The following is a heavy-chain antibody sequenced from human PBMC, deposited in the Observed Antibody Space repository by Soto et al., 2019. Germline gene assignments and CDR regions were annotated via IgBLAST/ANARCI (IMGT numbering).Heavy chain of an antibody. J-gene: IGHJ6*02. Sequence: ASVKVSCKASGYTFTSYAMHWVRQAPGQRLEWMGWINAGNGNTKYSQKFQGRVTITTDKSTSTAYKELSSLRSEDTAVYYCASCTAGKDYYYYGMDVWGQGTTVTVSS. CDR3: ASCTAGKDYYYYGMDV. CDR2: INAGNGNT. V-gene: IGHV1-3*01. D-gene: IGHD1-1*01. CDR1: GYTFTSYA.